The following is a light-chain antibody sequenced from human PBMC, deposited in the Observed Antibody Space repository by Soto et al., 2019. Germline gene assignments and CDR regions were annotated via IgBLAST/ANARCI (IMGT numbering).Light chain of an antibody. J-gene: IGKJ4*01. V-gene: IGKV1-9*01. Sequence: EIPLTQSPSFLSASVGDRVTITCRASQAIGSYLSWFQQKPGKPPKLLIYAASTLQSGVPSRFSGTAAATEFTLTISSLQPEDFATYYCQQLNSYPLTFGGGTKVEI. CDR1: QAIGSY. CDR3: QQLNSYPLT. CDR2: AAS.